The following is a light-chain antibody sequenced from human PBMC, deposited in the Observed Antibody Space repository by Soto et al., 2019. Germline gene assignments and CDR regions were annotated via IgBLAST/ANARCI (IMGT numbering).Light chain of an antibody. CDR1: SSNIGAGYD. J-gene: IGLJ1*01. CDR2: GNS. V-gene: IGLV1-40*01. Sequence: QSVLTQAPSVSGAPGQRVTISCTGSSSNIGAGYDVLWYQQLPGTAPKLLIYGNSNRPSGVPDRFSGSKSGTSASLAITGLQAEDEADYYCQSYDSSLSGSVFGTGTKVTVL. CDR3: QSYDSSLSGSV.